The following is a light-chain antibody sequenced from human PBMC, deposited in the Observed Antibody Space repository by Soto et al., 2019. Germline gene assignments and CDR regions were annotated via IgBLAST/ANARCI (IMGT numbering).Light chain of an antibody. Sequence: DIVMTQSPDSLAVSLGERATIHCKSSQSILFTSDNKNYLAWYQQKSGQPPRLLIYWASTRESGVPDRFSGRGSGTDFTLTIGSLQAEDVAVYYCQQYYTTPAITFGQGTRLEIK. CDR1: QSILFTSDNKNY. CDR2: WAS. J-gene: IGKJ5*01. V-gene: IGKV4-1*01. CDR3: QQYYTTPAIT.